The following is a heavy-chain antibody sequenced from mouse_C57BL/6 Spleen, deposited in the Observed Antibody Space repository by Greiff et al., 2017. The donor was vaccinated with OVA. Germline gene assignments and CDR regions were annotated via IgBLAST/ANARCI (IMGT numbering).Heavy chain of an antibody. V-gene: IGHV1-42*01. CDR3: ARDDYDGGYFDY. D-gene: IGHD2-4*01. CDR1: GYSFTGYY. CDR2: INPSTGGT. Sequence: VQLQQSGPELVKPGASVKISCKASGYSFTGYYMNWVKQSPEKSLEWIGEINPSTGGTTYNQKFKAKATLTVDKSSSTAYMQLKSLTSEDSAVYYCARDDYDGGYFDYWGQGTTLTVSS. J-gene: IGHJ2*01.